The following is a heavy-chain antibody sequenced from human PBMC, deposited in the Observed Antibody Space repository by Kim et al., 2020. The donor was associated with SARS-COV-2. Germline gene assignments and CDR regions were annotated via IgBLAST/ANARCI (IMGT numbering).Heavy chain of an antibody. J-gene: IGHJ4*02. V-gene: IGHV3-7*01. D-gene: IGHD3-9*01. Sequence: GSVKGRFTIASDTAKNSLFLQMNSLTAEDTAVYYCVKDADWASAYWGQGALVTVSS. CDR3: VKDADWASAY.